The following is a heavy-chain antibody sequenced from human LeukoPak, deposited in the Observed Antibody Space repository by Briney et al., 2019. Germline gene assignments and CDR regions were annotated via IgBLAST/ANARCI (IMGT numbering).Heavy chain of an antibody. CDR2: INHSGST. CDR1: GGSFSGYY. V-gene: IGHV4-34*01. D-gene: IGHD3-3*01. Sequence: SETLSLTCAVYGGSFSGYYWSWIRQPPGKGLEWIGEINHSGSTNYNPSLKSRVTTSVDTSKNQFSLKLSSVTAADTAVYYCARGSYYDFWSGYPKPWGFDYWGQGTLVTVSS. CDR3: ARGSYYDFWSGYPKPWGFDY. J-gene: IGHJ4*02.